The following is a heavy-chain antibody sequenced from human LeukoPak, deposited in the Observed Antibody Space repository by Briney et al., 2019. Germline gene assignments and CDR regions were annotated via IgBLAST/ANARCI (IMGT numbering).Heavy chain of an antibody. CDR2: IYTSGST. CDR1: GGSISGFY. CDR3: ARENSGSYREFDY. V-gene: IGHV4-4*07. Sequence: SETLSLTCTVSGGSISGFYWSWIRQPAGKGLEWIGRIYTSGSTNYNASLKSRVSMSVDTSKNQFSLKLSSVTAADTAVFYCARENSGSYREFDYWGQGTLVTVSS. D-gene: IGHD1-26*01. J-gene: IGHJ4*02.